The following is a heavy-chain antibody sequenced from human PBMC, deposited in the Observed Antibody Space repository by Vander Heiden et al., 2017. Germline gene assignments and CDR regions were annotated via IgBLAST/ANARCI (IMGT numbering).Heavy chain of an antibody. D-gene: IGHD6-19*01. Sequence: EVQLVESGGGLVKPGGSLRLACAASGFPFSSYSMNWVRQAPGKGLEWVSSISSSSSYIYYADSVKGRFTISRDNAKNSLYLQMNSLRAEDTAVYYCARDHSSGWYIVAFDYWGQGTLVTVSS. CDR1: GFPFSSYS. CDR3: ARDHSSGWYIVAFDY. V-gene: IGHV3-21*01. J-gene: IGHJ4*02. CDR2: ISSSSSYI.